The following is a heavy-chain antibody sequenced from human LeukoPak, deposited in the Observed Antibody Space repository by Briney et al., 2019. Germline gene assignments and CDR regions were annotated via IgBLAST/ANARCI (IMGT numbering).Heavy chain of an antibody. V-gene: IGHV1-18*04. CDR1: GYTFTSYG. CDR3: ARDSSPLWFGELLHY. D-gene: IGHD3-10*01. CDR2: ISAYNGNT. Sequence: ASVKVSCKASGYTFTSYGISWVRQAPGQGLEWMGWISAYNGNTNYAQKLQGRVTMTTDTSTSTAYMELRSLRSDDTAVYYCARDSSPLWFGELLHYWGQGTLVTVSS. J-gene: IGHJ4*02.